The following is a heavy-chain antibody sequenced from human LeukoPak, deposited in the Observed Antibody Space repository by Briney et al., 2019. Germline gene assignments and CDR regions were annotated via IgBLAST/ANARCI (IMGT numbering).Heavy chain of an antibody. CDR1: GYTFTGYY. Sequence: ASVKVSCKASGYTFTGYYMHWVRQAPGQGLEWMGWINPKRGDTNYAQKFQGRVTMTRDMSTSTDYMELSSLRSEDTAIYYCARDNSVGDNAWWFDPWGQGTLVTVSS. D-gene: IGHD1-26*01. CDR2: INPKRGDT. CDR3: ARDNSVGDNAWWFDP. J-gene: IGHJ5*02. V-gene: IGHV1-2*02.